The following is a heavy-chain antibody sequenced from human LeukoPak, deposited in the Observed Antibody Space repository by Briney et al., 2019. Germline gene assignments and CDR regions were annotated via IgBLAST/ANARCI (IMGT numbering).Heavy chain of an antibody. CDR2: IYSGGCT. D-gene: IGHD3-16*01. Sequence: GGSLRLSCAASGFTVSSNYMSWVRQAPGKGLEWVSVIYSGGCTYYADSVKGRFTISRDNSKNTLYLQMNSLRAEDTAVYYCARDLGPYSYFDYWGQGTLVTVSS. CDR1: GFTVSSNY. J-gene: IGHJ4*02. V-gene: IGHV3-66*02. CDR3: ARDLGPYSYFDY.